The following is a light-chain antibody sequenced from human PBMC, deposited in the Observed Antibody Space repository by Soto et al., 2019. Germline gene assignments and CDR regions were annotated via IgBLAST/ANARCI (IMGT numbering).Light chain of an antibody. CDR1: QSISSN. J-gene: IGKJ2*01. V-gene: IGKV1-39*01. CDR3: QQSYSIPYT. Sequence: DIQMTQSASSLSASVGDRVTITCRASQSISSNLNWQQQKPGKAPKVLIYAASSLQSGVPSRFSGSGSGTDFTLTISSLQPEDFATYYCQQSYSIPYTFGQGTKLEIK. CDR2: AAS.